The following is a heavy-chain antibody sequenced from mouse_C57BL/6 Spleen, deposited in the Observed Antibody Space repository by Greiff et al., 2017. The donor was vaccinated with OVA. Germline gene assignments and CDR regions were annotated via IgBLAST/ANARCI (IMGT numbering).Heavy chain of an antibody. D-gene: IGHD1-1*01. CDR3: ARLFITTVVKEYYFDY. CDR2: ISSGSSTI. J-gene: IGHJ2*01. CDR1: GFTFSDYG. Sequence: EVKLMESGGGLVKPGGSLKLSCAASGFTFSDYGMHWVRQAPEKGLEWVAYISSGSSTIYYADTVKGRFTISRDNAKNTLFLQMTSLRSEDTAMYYCARLFITTVVKEYYFDYWGQGTTLTVSS. V-gene: IGHV5-17*01.